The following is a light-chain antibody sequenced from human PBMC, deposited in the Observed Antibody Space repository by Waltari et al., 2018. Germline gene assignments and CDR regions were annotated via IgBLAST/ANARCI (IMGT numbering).Light chain of an antibody. CDR3: GSWDSSLGIGV. CDR2: EDN. V-gene: IGLV1-51*01. CDR1: TTNIGNNY. J-gene: IGLJ3*02. Sequence: QSVLTQAPSVSAAPGQTVTISCSGTTTNIGNNYVSWYQQLPGAAPKIVIYEDNRRPSGIPDRFSGSKSGASATLGITGLQTGDEADYYCGSWDSSLGIGVLGGGTRLTVL.